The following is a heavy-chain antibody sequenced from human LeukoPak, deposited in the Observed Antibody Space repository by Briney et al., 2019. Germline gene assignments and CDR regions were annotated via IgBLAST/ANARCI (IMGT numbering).Heavy chain of an antibody. CDR3: ATVSPNRQTTVVTLFFDY. Sequence: GGSLRLSCAASGFTFSSYGMHWVRQAPGKGLEWMGGFDPEDGETIYAQKFQGRVTMTEDTSTDTAYMELSSLRSEDTAVYYCATVSPNRQTTVVTLFFDYWGQGTLVTVSS. J-gene: IGHJ4*02. V-gene: IGHV1-24*01. CDR1: GFTFSSYG. CDR2: FDPEDGET. D-gene: IGHD4-23*01.